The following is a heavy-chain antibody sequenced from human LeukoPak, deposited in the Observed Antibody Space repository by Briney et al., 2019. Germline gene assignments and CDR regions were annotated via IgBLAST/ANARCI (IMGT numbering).Heavy chain of an antibody. CDR1: GYTFTSYG. D-gene: IGHD2-15*01. V-gene: IGHV1-18*01. CDR3: ARETQRPGYCSGGSCYVGFDP. Sequence: GASVKVSCKASGYTFTSYGISWVRQAPGQGLEWMGWISAYNGNTNYAQKLQGRVTMTTDTSTSTAYMELRSLRSDDTAVFYCARETQRPGYCSGGSCYVGFDPWGQGTLVTVSS. CDR2: ISAYNGNT. J-gene: IGHJ5*02.